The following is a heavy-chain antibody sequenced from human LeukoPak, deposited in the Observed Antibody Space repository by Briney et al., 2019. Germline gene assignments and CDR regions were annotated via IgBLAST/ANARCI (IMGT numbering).Heavy chain of an antibody. Sequence: PSETLSLTCAVYGGSFSGYYWSWIRQPPGKGLEWIGEINHSGSTNYNPSLKSRVTISVDTSKNQFSLKLSSVTAADTAVYYCARGRGQALYYYYGMDVWGQGTTVTVSS. D-gene: IGHD3-10*01. CDR2: INHSGST. J-gene: IGHJ6*02. V-gene: IGHV4-34*01. CDR1: GGSFSGYY. CDR3: ARGRGQALYYYYGMDV.